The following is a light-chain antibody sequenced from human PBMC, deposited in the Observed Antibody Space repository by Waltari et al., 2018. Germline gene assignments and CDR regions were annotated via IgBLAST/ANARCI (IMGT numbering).Light chain of an antibody. CDR3: QAWDSNIVI. Sequence: SYELTQPPSVSVSPGQTATITCSGNKLGDKYACWYQRRPGQSPLLVIYQDNKRPSGIPERFAGSNSGNTATLTIPGTQPIDEADYYCQAWDSNIVIFGGGTKLTVL. J-gene: IGLJ2*01. CDR1: KLGDKY. V-gene: IGLV3-1*01. CDR2: QDN.